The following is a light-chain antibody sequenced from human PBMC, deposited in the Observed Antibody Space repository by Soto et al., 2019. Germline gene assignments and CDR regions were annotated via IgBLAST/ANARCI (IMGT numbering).Light chain of an antibody. CDR1: QSISSW. CDR2: KAS. V-gene: IGKV1-5*03. J-gene: IGKJ2*01. Sequence: DIQMTQSPSTLSASVGDRVTITCRASQSISSWLAWYQQKPGKAPKLLIYKASSLESGVPSRFSGSGSGTEFTLTISSLKPDDFATYYCQQYNSYPMYTFGQGNKLEIK. CDR3: QQYNSYPMYT.